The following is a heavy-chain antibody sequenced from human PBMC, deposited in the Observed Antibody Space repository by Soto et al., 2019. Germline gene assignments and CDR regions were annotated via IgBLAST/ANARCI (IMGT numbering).Heavy chain of an antibody. CDR1: GGSFSGYY. Sequence: PSETLSLTCAVYGGSFSGYYWSWIRQPPGKGLEWIGEINHSGSTNYNPSLKSRVTISVDTSKNQFSLKLSSVTAADTAVYYCASRFRIAARRDYWGQGTLVTVSS. D-gene: IGHD6-6*01. J-gene: IGHJ4*02. CDR3: ASRFRIAARRDY. V-gene: IGHV4-34*01. CDR2: INHSGST.